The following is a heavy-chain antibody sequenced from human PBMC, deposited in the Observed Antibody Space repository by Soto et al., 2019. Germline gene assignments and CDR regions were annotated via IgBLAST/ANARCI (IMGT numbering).Heavy chain of an antibody. CDR3: ARWRWQWLET. V-gene: IGHV4-59*01. J-gene: IGHJ5*02. CDR1: GGSISSYY. Sequence: PSETLSLTCTVSGGSISSYYWSWIRQPPGKGLEWIGYIYYSGSTNYNPSLKSRVTISVDTSKDQFSLKLSSVTAADTAVYYCARWRWQWLETWGQGTLVTVSS. D-gene: IGHD6-19*01. CDR2: IYYSGST.